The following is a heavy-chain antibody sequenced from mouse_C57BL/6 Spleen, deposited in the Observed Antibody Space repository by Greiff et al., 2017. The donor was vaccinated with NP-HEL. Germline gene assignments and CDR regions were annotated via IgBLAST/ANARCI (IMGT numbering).Heavy chain of an antibody. CDR1: GFTFSSYA. J-gene: IGHJ1*03. V-gene: IGHV5-4*01. Sequence: DVHLVESGGGLVKPGGSLKLSCAASGFTFSSYAMSWVRQTPEKRLEWVATISDGGSYTYYPDNVKGRFTISRDNAKNNLYLQMSHLKSEDTAMYYCARAGYGSSYGYFDVWGTGTTVTVSS. CDR2: ISDGGSYT. D-gene: IGHD1-1*01. CDR3: ARAGYGSSYGYFDV.